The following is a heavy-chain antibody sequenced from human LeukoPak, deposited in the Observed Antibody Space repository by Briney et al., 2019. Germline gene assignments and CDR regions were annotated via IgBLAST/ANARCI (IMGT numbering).Heavy chain of an antibody. V-gene: IGHV4-34*01. J-gene: IGHJ5*02. Sequence: SETLSLTCAVYGGSFSGYYWSWIRQPPGKGLEWIGEINHSGSTNYNPSLKSRVTISVDTSKNQFSLKLSSVTAADTAVYYCARYMELLNWFDPWGQGTLVTVSS. CDR2: INHSGST. CDR3: ARYMELLNWFDP. D-gene: IGHD1-26*01. CDR1: GGSFSGYY.